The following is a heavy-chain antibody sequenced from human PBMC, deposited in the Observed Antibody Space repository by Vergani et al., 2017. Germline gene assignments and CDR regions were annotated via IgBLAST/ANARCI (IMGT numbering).Heavy chain of an antibody. D-gene: IGHD1-26*01. CDR3: ARSGGSYGPLGHDAFDI. J-gene: IGHJ3*02. CDR2: IDWDDDK. Sequence: QVTLKESGPALVKPTQTLTLTCTFSGFSLSTSGMRVSWIRQPPGKALEWLARIDWDDDKFYSTSLKTRLTISKDTSKNQVVLTMTHMDPVDTATYYCARSGGSYGPLGHDAFDIWGQGTMVTVSS. CDR1: GFSLSTSGMR. V-gene: IGHV2-70*04.